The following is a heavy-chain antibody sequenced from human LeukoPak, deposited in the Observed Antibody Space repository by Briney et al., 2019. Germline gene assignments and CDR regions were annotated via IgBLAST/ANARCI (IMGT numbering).Heavy chain of an antibody. Sequence: GGSLRLSCAASGFTFSSYGMHWVRQAPGKGLEWVAFIRYDGSNKNYADSVKGRFTISRDNSKNTLYLQMNSLRAEDTSVYYCAKGGRFLEWWPHDYWGQGTLVTVSS. J-gene: IGHJ4*02. V-gene: IGHV3-30*02. D-gene: IGHD3-3*01. CDR3: AKGGRFLEWWPHDY. CDR2: IRYDGSNK. CDR1: GFTFSSYG.